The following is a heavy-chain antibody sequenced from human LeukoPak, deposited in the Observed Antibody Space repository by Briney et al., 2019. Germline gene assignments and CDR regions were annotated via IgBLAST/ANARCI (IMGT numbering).Heavy chain of an antibody. Sequence: PGGSLRLSCAASGFTVSSNYMSWVRQAPGKGLEWVSVIYSGGSTYYADSVKGRFTISRDNSKNTLYLQMNSLRAEDTAVYYCARDRVITFGGVIVLFDYWGQGTLVTVSS. CDR2: IYSGGST. D-gene: IGHD3-16*02. CDR1: GFTVSSNY. J-gene: IGHJ4*02. CDR3: ARDRVITFGGVIVLFDY. V-gene: IGHV3-53*01.